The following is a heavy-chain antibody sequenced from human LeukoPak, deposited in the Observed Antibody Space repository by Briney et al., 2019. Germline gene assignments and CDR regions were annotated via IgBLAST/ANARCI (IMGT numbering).Heavy chain of an antibody. CDR2: IYHSGST. D-gene: IGHD3-10*01. Sequence: SETLSLTCTVSGYSISSGYYWGWIRQPPGKGLEWIGSIYHSGSTYYNPSLKSRVTISVDTSKNQFSLKLSSVTAADTAVYYCARTTEEYYGSGKSRKYYSYYYYMDVWGKGTTVTVSS. V-gene: IGHV4-38-2*02. J-gene: IGHJ6*03. CDR1: GYSISSGYY. CDR3: ARTTEEYYGSGKSRKYYSYYYYMDV.